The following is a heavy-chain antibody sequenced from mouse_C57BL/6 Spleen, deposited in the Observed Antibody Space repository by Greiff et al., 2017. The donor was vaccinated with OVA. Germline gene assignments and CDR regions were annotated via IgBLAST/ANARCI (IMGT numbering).Heavy chain of an antibody. CDR3: ARKRVYDGYYWYFDV. V-gene: IGHV1-69*01. D-gene: IGHD2-3*01. J-gene: IGHJ1*03. CDR1: GYTFTSYW. CDR2: IDPSDSYT. Sequence: VQLQESGAELVMPGASVKLSCKASGYTFTSYWMHWVKQRPGQGLEWIGEIDPSDSYTNYNQKFKGKSTLTVDKSSSTAYMQLSSLTSEDSAVYYCARKRVYDGYYWYFDVWGTGTTVTVSS.